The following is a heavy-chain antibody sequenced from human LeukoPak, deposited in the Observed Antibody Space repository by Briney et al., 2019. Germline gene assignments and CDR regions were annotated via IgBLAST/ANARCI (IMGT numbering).Heavy chain of an antibody. Sequence: GGSLRLSCAASGFTFSNNAMNWVRQAPGKGLEWVSSISDSGDNTYYADSVKGRFTISRDNSKITLYLQMNSLRAEDMALYFCAKGSSYSFGYWYFDLWGRGTLVTVSS. J-gene: IGHJ2*01. CDR1: GFTFSNNA. V-gene: IGHV3-23*01. CDR2: ISDSGDNT. D-gene: IGHD5-18*01. CDR3: AKGSSYSFGYWYFDL.